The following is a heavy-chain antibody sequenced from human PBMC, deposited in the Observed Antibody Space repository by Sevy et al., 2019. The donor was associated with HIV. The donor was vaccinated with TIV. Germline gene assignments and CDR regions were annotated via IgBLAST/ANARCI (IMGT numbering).Heavy chain of an antibody. CDR2: IGGTTTTT. J-gene: IGHJ4*02. V-gene: IGHV3-48*04. CDR1: GFTFSTYS. CDR3: ARDIGEAGTY. D-gene: IGHD6-13*01. Sequence: GGSLRLSCAASGFTFSTYSLNWVRQAPGKGLEWVSYIGGTTTTTSYADSVKGRFTISRDNAKNSLYLQMSSLSAEDTAVYYCARDIGEAGTYWGQGTLVTVSS.